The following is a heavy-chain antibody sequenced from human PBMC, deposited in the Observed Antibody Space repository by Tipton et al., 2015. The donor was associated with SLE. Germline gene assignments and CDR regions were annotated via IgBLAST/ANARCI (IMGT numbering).Heavy chain of an antibody. D-gene: IGHD2-15*01. Sequence: LRLSCTVSGGSISSYYWSWIRQPPGKGLEWIGYIYYSGNTNYNPSLKSRVTISVDTSKNQFSLRLSSVTAADTAVYYCARVLLSTLGAFDIWGQGTMVAVSS. CDR3: ARVLLSTLGAFDI. J-gene: IGHJ3*02. V-gene: IGHV4-59*08. CDR1: GGSISSYY. CDR2: IYYSGNT.